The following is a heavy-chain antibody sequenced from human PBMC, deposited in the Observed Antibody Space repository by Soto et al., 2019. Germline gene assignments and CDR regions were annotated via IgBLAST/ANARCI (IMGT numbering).Heavy chain of an antibody. Sequence: QVQLVQSGAEVKKPGASVKVSCKASGYTFTSYGISWVRQAPGQGLEWMGWINAYNGNTNYAQKLQGRGTMTTYTSMSTPYMVLRSLRSADTPVYYYPRVLPPFDPWGQGTLVTVSS. J-gene: IGHJ5*02. CDR2: INAYNGNT. CDR3: PRVLPPFDP. V-gene: IGHV1-18*01. CDR1: GYTFTSYG.